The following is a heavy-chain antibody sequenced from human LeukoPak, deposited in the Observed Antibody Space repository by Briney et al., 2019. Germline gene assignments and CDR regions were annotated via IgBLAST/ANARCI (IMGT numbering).Heavy chain of an antibody. CDR1: GFTFSSYD. CDR3: AKDRPAGSYYHGMDV. V-gene: IGHV3-30*18. J-gene: IGHJ6*04. CDR2: ISYDGSNK. D-gene: IGHD2-15*01. Sequence: GGSLRLSCAAYGFTFSSYDMHWDRQAPGKGLEWVAVISYDGSNKYYADSVKGRFTISRDNSKNTLYLQMNSLRAEDTAVYYCAKDRPAGSYYHGMDVRGKGTTVTVSS.